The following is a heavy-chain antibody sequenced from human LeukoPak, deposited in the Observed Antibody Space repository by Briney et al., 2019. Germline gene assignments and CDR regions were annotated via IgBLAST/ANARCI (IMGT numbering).Heavy chain of an antibody. D-gene: IGHD2-2*01. Sequence: SQTQSLTCTVSGGSISSGSYYWSWIRQPAGKGLEWIGRIYTSGSTNYNPSLKSRVTISVDTSKNQFSLKLSSVTAADTAVYYCARDSLYAEGYWGQGTLVTVSS. CDR3: ARDSLYAEGY. V-gene: IGHV4-61*02. CDR1: GGSISSGSYY. J-gene: IGHJ4*02. CDR2: IYTSGST.